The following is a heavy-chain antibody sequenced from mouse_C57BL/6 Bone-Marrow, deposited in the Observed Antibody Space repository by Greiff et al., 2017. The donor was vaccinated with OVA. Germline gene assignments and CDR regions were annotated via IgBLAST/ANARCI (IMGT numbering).Heavy chain of an antibody. CDR2: INYDGSST. J-gene: IGHJ3*01. CDR3: AISYYGSSFAY. D-gene: IGHD1-1*01. V-gene: IGHV5-16*01. CDR1: GFTFSDYY. Sequence: EVKLVESEGGLVQPGSSMKLSCTASGFTFSDYYMAWVRQVPEKGLEWVANINYDGSSTYYLDSLKSRFIISRDNAKNILYLQMSSLKSEDTSTYYCAISYYGSSFAYWGQGTLVTVSA.